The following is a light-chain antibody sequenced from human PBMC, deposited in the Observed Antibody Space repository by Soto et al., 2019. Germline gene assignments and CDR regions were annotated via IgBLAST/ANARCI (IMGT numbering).Light chain of an antibody. CDR1: QSVSSN. J-gene: IGKJ4*01. CDR2: GAS. V-gene: IGKV3-15*01. Sequence: ERVMTQSPATLSVSPGERATLSCRASQSVSSNLAWYQQKPGQAPRLLIYGASTRATGVPARFSGSGSGTDFTLTISILEPEDFAVYYCRQYGTLPPTFGGGTKVEI. CDR3: RQYGTLPPT.